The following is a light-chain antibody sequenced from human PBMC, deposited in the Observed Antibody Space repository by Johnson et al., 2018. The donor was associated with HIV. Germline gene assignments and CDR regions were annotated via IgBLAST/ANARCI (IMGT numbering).Light chain of an antibody. CDR3: GTWDSSLSAYV. V-gene: IGLV1-51*02. J-gene: IGLJ1*01. CDR2: ENN. Sequence: QSMLTQPHSVSAAPGQKVTISCSGSSSNIGNNYVSWYQQLPGTAPKLLIYENNKRPSGIPDRFSASKSGTSATLGITGLQTGDEADYYCGTWDSSLSAYVFGTGTKVTVL. CDR1: SSNIGNNY.